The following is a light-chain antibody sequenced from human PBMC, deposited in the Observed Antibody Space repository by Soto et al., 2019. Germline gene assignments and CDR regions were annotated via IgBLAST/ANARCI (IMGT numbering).Light chain of an antibody. CDR1: SSDVGGYNY. Sequence: QSVLTQPASVSGSPGQSITISCTGTSSDVGGYNYVSWYQQHPGNAPKLMIYDVNNRPSGVSNRFSDSKSGNTASLTISGLQAEDEAYYYGSSYTRSNTYVFGTGTKLTVL. J-gene: IGLJ1*01. CDR3: SSYTRSNTYV. CDR2: DVN. V-gene: IGLV2-14*03.